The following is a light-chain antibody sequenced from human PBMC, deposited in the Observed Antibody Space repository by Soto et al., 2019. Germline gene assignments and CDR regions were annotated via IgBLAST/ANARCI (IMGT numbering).Light chain of an antibody. J-gene: IGLJ3*02. CDR3: AAWDDSLSGHWV. Sequence: QSVLTQPPSASGTPGQRVTISCSGSSSNIGSNYVYWYQQLPGTAPKLLIYSNNQRSSGVPDRFSGSKSGTSASLAISGLRSEDEADYYCAAWDDSLSGHWVFGGGTKVTVL. CDR2: SNN. CDR1: SSNIGSNY. V-gene: IGLV1-47*02.